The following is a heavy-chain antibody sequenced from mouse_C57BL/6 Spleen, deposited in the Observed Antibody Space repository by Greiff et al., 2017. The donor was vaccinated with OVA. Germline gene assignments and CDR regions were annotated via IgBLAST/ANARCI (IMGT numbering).Heavy chain of an antibody. CDR1: GFTFSSYA. CDR2: ISDGGSYT. CDR3: ARDSVYYYGSSYGYFDV. D-gene: IGHD1-1*01. V-gene: IGHV5-4*01. Sequence: EVQVVESGGGLVKPGGSLKLSCAASGFTFSSYAMSWVRQTPEKRLEWVATISDGGSYTYYPDNVKGRFTISRDNAKNNLYLQMSHLKSEDTAMYYCARDSVYYYGSSYGYFDVWGTGTTVTVSS. J-gene: IGHJ1*03.